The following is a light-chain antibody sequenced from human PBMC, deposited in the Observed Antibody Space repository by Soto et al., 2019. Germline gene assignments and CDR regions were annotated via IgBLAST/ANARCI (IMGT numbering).Light chain of an antibody. CDR1: KLGDKY. Sequence: SYELTQPPSVSVSPGQTASITCSGDKLGDKYACWYQQKPGQSPVLVIYQDSKRPSGIPERFSGSNSGNTATLTISGIQAMDEADYYCQAWDSSTLVVFGGGTKLTVL. V-gene: IGLV3-1*01. CDR3: QAWDSSTLVV. CDR2: QDS. J-gene: IGLJ2*01.